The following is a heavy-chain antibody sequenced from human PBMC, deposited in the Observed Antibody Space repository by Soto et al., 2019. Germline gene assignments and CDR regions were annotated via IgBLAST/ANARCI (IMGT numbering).Heavy chain of an antibody. J-gene: IGHJ5*02. CDR3: ARGGPYGSGGCCSGGFGFDP. Sequence: ASVNVSCKASGYTFTSYDINWVRQATGQGLEWMGWMNPNSGNTGYAQKFQGRVTMTRNTSISTAYMELSSLRSEDTAVYYWARGGPYGSGGCCSGGFGFDPWGEGTVVIVSS. V-gene: IGHV1-8*01. CDR2: MNPNSGNT. CDR1: GYTFTSYD. D-gene: IGHD2-15*01.